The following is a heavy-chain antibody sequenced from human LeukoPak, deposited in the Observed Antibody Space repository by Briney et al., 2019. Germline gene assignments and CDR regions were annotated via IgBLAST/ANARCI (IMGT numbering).Heavy chain of an antibody. Sequence: PSQTLSLTCTVFGGSISSGGYFWSWLRQHPGQGLEWIGYIYHNGATYYNPSLKSRVTISVDTSKNQFSLKLSSVTAADTAVYYCAREARVGYSDYWDQGTLVTVSS. CDR2: IYHNGAT. J-gene: IGHJ4*02. CDR3: AREARVGYSDY. D-gene: IGHD1-26*01. CDR1: GGSISSGGYF. V-gene: IGHV4-31*03.